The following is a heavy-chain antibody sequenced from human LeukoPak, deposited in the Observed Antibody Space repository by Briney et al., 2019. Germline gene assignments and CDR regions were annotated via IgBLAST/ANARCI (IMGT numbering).Heavy chain of an antibody. CDR2: IYPGNSDT. V-gene: IGHV5-51*01. CDR1: GYNFITYW. J-gene: IGHJ6*02. Sequence: GESLKISCKGSGYNFITYWIGWVRQMPGKGLEWMGIIYPGNSDTRYSPSFQGQVTFSADKSISTAYLQWSSLKASDTAMYYCARHRVDINSPRGMDVWGQGTTVTASS. D-gene: IGHD1-1*01. CDR3: ARHRVDINSPRGMDV.